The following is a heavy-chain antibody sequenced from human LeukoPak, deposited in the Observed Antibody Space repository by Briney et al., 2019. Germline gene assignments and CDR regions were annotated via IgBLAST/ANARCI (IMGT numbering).Heavy chain of an antibody. J-gene: IGHJ4*02. CDR1: GFTFSSYS. Sequence: GGSLRLSCAASGFTFSSYSMNWVRQAPGKGLEWVSSISSSSSYIYYADSVKGRFTISRDNAKNSLYLQMNSLRAEDTAVYYCARDSKWEYYFDYWGQGTLATVSS. D-gene: IGHD1-26*01. CDR3: ARDSKWEYYFDY. V-gene: IGHV3-21*01. CDR2: ISSSSSYI.